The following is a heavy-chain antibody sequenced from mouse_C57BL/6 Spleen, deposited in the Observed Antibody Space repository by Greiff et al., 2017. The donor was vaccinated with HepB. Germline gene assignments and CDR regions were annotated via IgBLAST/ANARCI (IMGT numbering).Heavy chain of an antibody. Sequence: VQLKQSGPELVKPGASVKIPCKASGYTFTDYNMDWVKQSHGKSLEWIGDINPNNGGTIYNQKFKGKATLTVDKSSSTAYMELRSLTSEDTAVYYCARRRTWFAYWGQGTLVTVSA. CDR1: GYTFTDYN. V-gene: IGHV1-18*01. CDR2: INPNNGGT. CDR3: ARRRTWFAY. J-gene: IGHJ3*01.